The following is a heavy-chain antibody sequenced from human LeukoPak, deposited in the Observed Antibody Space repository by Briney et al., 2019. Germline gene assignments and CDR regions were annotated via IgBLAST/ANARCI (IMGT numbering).Heavy chain of an antibody. V-gene: IGHV4-59*01. Sequence: PSETLSLTCTVSGGSISSYYWSWIRQPPGKGLEWIGYIYYSGSTNYNPSLKSRVTISVDTSKNQFSLKLSSVTAADTAVYYCATHWGGSKYYFDYWGQGTLVTVSS. D-gene: IGHD7-27*01. CDR1: GGSISSYY. J-gene: IGHJ4*02. CDR2: IYYSGST. CDR3: ATHWGGSKYYFDY.